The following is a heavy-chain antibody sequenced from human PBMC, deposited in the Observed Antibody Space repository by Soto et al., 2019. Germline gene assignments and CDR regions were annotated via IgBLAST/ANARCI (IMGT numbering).Heavy chain of an antibody. D-gene: IGHD3-10*01. J-gene: IGHJ4*02. CDR3: VRPSQSRHPPYGSLRYFDY. V-gene: IGHV3-74*01. CDR2: INTDGSFT. CDR1: GFSFSNFY. Sequence: EVQLVESGGGLVQPGGSLRLSCAASGFSFSNFYMHWVRQAPGKGLEWVSYINTDGSFTGYADSVKGRFTISRDNAKNNLYLHMESLRAEDTAVYSCVRPSQSRHPPYGSLRYFDYWGQGIQVTVSP.